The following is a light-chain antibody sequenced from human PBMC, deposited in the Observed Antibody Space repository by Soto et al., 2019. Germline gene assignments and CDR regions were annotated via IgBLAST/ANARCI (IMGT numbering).Light chain of an antibody. V-gene: IGKV1-39*01. CDR2: DAS. J-gene: IGKJ5*01. CDR1: QTISSW. CDR3: QQSYSTPHT. Sequence: DIQMTQSPSTLSGSVGDRVTITCRASQTISSWLAWYQQKPGKAPKLLIYDASSLESGVPSRFSGSGSGTDFTLTISSLQPEDFATYYCQQSYSTPHTFGQGTRLEIK.